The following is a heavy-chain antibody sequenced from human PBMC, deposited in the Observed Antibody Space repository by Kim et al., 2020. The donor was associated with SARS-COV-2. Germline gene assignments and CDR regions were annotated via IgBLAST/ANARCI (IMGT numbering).Heavy chain of an antibody. CDR2: ST. V-gene: IGHV4-59*01. D-gene: IGHD5-18*01. CDR3: ASLYSYEGDY. Sequence: STHYNPSLKSRVTISVDTSKNQFSLKLSSVTAADTAVYYCASLYSYEGDYWGQGTLVTVSS. J-gene: IGHJ4*02.